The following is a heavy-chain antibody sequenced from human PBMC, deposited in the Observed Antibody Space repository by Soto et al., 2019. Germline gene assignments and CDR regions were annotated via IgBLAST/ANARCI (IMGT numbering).Heavy chain of an antibody. J-gene: IGHJ4*02. D-gene: IGHD5-12*01. V-gene: IGHV4-34*01. CDR3: ARVVATIRPHYFDY. CDR2: INHSGST. CDR1: GGSFSGYY. Sequence: SETLSLTCADYGGSFSGYYWSWIRQPPGKGLEWIGEINHSGSTNYNPSLKSRVTISVDTSKNQFSLKLSSVTAADTAVYYCARVVATIRPHYFDYWGQGTLVTVSS.